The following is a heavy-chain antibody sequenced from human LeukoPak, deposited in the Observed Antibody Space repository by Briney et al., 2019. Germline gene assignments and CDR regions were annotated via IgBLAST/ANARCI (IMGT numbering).Heavy chain of an antibody. CDR1: GGSISSSNYY. D-gene: IGHD3-22*01. CDR2: IYYSGST. Sequence: PSETLSLTCTVSGGSISSSNYYWGWIRQPPGKGLEWIGIIYYSGSTYYNPSLKSRVTISIDTSKNQFSLKLSSVTAADTAVYYCARDTSYYDSSGPSIDYWGQGTLVIVSS. J-gene: IGHJ4*02. CDR3: ARDTSYYDSSGPSIDY. V-gene: IGHV4-39*07.